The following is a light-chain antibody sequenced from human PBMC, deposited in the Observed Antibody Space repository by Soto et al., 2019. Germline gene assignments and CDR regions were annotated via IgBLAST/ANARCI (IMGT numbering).Light chain of an antibody. CDR3: QQLNSLPLT. CDR1: QGISSY. V-gene: IGKV1-9*01. J-gene: IGKJ4*01. Sequence: TQLTQSPSALSAPVGDRVTITCRPSQGISSYLAWYQQKPGKAPKLLIYASSSLQDGVTSRFSGSRSGTDFTLTISSLQPEDFATYFCQQLNSLPLTVGGGTKVDIK. CDR2: ASS.